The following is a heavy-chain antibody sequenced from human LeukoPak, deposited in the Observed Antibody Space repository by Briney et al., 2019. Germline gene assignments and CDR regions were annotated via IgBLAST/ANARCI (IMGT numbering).Heavy chain of an antibody. D-gene: IGHD4/OR15-4a*01. J-gene: IGHJ6*02. CDR3: AKDTNTRYYYYYGMDV. Sequence: PGGSLRLSCAASGFTFDDYTMHWVRQAPGKGLEWVSGISWNSGSIGYADSVKGRFTISRDNAKNSLYLQMNSLRAEDTALYYCAKDTNTRYYYYYGMDVWGQGTTVTVSS. CDR1: GFTFDDYT. V-gene: IGHV3-9*01. CDR2: ISWNSGSI.